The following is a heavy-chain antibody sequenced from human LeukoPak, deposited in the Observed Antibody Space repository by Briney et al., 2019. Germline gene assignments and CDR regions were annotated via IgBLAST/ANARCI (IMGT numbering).Heavy chain of an antibody. CDR2: IYPGDSET. J-gene: IGHJ4*02. CDR1: GYSFNSYW. Sequence: GESLKISCKGSGYSFNSYWIGWVRQLPGKGLEWMGIIYPGDSETRYSPSFQGQVTISADKSISTAYLQWSSLKASDTAMYYCASHSSGWYPPPDYWGQGTLVTVSS. V-gene: IGHV5-51*01. CDR3: ASHSSGWYPPPDY. D-gene: IGHD6-19*01.